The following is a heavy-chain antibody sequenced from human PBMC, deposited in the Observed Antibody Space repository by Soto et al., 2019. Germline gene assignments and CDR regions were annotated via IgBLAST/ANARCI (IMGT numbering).Heavy chain of an antibody. CDR2: IYSGGST. V-gene: IGHV3-53*05. Sequence: PGGSLRLACAPPAFTLSSSYMSWVRQAPGKGLEWVSVIYSGGSTYYADSVKGRFTISRDNSKNTLYLQMNSLRAEDTAVYYCARGRDSGYDYYFDCWGQGTLVTVSS. CDR3: ARGRDSGYDYYFDC. D-gene: IGHD5-12*01. J-gene: IGHJ4*02. CDR1: AFTLSSSY.